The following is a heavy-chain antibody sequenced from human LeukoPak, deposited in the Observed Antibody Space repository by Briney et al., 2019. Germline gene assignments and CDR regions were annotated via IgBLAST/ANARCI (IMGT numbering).Heavy chain of an antibody. J-gene: IGHJ6*03. D-gene: IGHD3-3*01. CDR1: GFTFSSYA. Sequence: PGGSLRLSCAASGFTFSSYAMSWVRQAPGKGLEWVSAISGSGGSTYYADSVKGRFTISRDNSKNTLYLQMNSLRAEDTAVYYCAKEPALPPDTIFGVVISNYYYYYMDVWGKGTTVTVSS. V-gene: IGHV3-23*01. CDR3: AKEPALPPDTIFGVVISNYYYYYMDV. CDR2: ISGSGGST.